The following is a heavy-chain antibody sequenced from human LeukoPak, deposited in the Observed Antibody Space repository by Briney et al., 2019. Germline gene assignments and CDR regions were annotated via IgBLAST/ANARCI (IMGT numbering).Heavy chain of an antibody. D-gene: IGHD6-13*01. J-gene: IGHJ4*02. CDR3: ARLVAATGNFDY. Sequence: SQTLSLTCAVSGGSISSGGYSWSWIRQPPGKGLEWIGYIYHSGSTYYNPSLKSRVTISVDRSKNQFSLKLSSVTAADTAVYYCARLVAATGNFDYWGQGALVTVSS. CDR1: GGSISSGGYS. CDR2: IYHSGST. V-gene: IGHV4-30-2*01.